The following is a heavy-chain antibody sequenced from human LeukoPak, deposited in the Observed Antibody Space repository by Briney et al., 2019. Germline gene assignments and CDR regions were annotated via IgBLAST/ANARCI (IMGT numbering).Heavy chain of an antibody. J-gene: IGHJ6*02. V-gene: IGHV4-39*01. CDR3: ARLSTASLYSYGMDV. CDR1: GGSISSNNYY. CDR2: IYYSGSA. Sequence: PSETLSLTCTVSGGSISSNNYYWGWFRQPPGKGLAYIGTIYYSGSANYTPSLKSRVTISVDTSKNQFSLRLSSVTAADTAVYYCARLSTASLYSYGMDVWGQGTTVTVSS.